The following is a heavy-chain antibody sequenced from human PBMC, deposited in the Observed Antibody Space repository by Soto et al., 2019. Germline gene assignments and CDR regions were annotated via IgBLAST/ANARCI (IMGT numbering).Heavy chain of an antibody. Sequence: GGSLRLSCATSGLTFSNYAMSWVRHAPGGGLEWVSSMGGSSSTTYYADSVRGRFTISRDRSKNTLYLQMSSLRAEDTALYYCAKNQERELPRVIDFWGQGTLVTVSS. D-gene: IGHD1-7*01. J-gene: IGHJ4*02. CDR1: GLTFSNYA. V-gene: IGHV3-23*01. CDR2: MGGSSSTT. CDR3: AKNQERELPRVIDF.